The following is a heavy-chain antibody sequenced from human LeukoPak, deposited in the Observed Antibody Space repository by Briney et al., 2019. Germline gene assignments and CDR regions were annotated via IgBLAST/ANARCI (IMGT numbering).Heavy chain of an antibody. Sequence: PGGSLRLSCAASGFTFSSYEMNWVRQAPGKGLEWVSYISSSGSTIYYADSVKGRFTISRDNSKNTLYLQMNSLRAEDTAVYYCAKNPGVGATIYYYYYYMDVWGKGTTVTISS. CDR3: AKNPGVGATIYYYYYYMDV. CDR2: ISSSGSTI. V-gene: IGHV3-48*03. J-gene: IGHJ6*03. D-gene: IGHD1-26*01. CDR1: GFTFSSYE.